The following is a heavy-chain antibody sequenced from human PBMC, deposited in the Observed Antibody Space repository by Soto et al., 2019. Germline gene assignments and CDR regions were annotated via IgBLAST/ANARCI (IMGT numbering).Heavy chain of an antibody. J-gene: IGHJ5*02. CDR1: GGSISSGGYY. CDR3: AGIYDSSGYYYGNNWFDP. D-gene: IGHD3-22*01. CDR2: IYYSGGT. V-gene: IGHV4-31*03. Sequence: PSETLSLTCTVSGGSISSGGYYWSWIRQHPGKGLEWIGYIYYSGGTYYNPSLKSRVTISVDTSKNQFSLELSSVTAADTAVYYCAGIYDSSGYYYGNNWFDPWGQGTLVTVPQ.